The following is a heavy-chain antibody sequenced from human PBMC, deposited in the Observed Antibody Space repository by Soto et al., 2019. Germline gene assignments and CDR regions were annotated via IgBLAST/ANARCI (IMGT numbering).Heavy chain of an antibody. CDR1: GYTFTGYD. J-gene: IGHJ3*02. CDR3: ARVGISSSDAFDI. D-gene: IGHD6-6*01. V-gene: IGHV1-2*02. CDR2: INPNSGGT. Sequence: SVKGSCKASGYTFTGYDMHWGRQAPVQGLEWMGWINPNSGGTNYAQKFQGRVTMTRDTSISTAYMELSSMTAADTAVYYCARVGISSSDAFDIWGQGTLVTVSS.